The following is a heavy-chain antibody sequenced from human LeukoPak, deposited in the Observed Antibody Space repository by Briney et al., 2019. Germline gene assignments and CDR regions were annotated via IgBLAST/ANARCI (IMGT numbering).Heavy chain of an antibody. CDR1: GFTFSRYA. V-gene: IGHV3-30*04. Sequence: GGSLRLFCAASGFTFSRYAMNWVRQAPGKGLEWVADISHDGSKKFYADSVKGRFTISRDTSNNTVYLQMNSLRVEDTAVYHCARRLRLDYWGQGTLVTVSS. CDR3: ARRLRLDY. D-gene: IGHD4-17*01. CDR2: ISHDGSKK. J-gene: IGHJ4*02.